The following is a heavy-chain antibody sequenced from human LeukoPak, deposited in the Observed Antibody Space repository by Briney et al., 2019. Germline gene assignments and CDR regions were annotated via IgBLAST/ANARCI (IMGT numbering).Heavy chain of an antibody. CDR3: ARLWYYYGSGSYNWFDP. CDR1: GGSFSGYY. J-gene: IGHJ5*02. CDR2: INHSGST. D-gene: IGHD3-10*01. Sequence: SETLSLTCAVYGGSFSGYYWSWIRQPPGKGLEWIGEINHSGSTNYNPSLKSRVTISVDTSKNQFSLKLSSVTAADTAVYYCARLWYYYGSGSYNWFDPWGQGTLVTVSS. V-gene: IGHV4-34*01.